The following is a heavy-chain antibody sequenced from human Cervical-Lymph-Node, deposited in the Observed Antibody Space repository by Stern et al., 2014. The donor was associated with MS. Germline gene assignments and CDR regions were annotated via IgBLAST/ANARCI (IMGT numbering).Heavy chain of an antibody. CDR1: GYTFTGYY. CDR3: AREMASGYDLPDY. D-gene: IGHD5-12*01. V-gene: IGHV1-2*02. CDR2: INPKGGGT. J-gene: IGHJ4*02. Sequence: QVQLVQSGAEVKKPGASVKVSCKASGYTFTGYYMHWVRQAPGQGLEWMGWINPKGGGTNYAQKFQGRVTMTRDTSISTAYMELNRLRSDDTAVYYCAREMASGYDLPDYWGQGTLVIVSS.